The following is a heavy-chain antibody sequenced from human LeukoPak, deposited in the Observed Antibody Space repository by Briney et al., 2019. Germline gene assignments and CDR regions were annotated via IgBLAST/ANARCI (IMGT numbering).Heavy chain of an antibody. D-gene: IGHD2-2*01. CDR1: GYTFTAYY. CDR2: INPNSGGT. CDR3: AKDHEEQYQLLFRYNWFDP. Sequence: GASVKVSCKASGYTFTAYYMHWVRQAPGQGLEWMGWINPNSGGTNYAQKFQGRVTMTRDTSISTAYMELSSLRSDDTAVYYCAKDHEEQYQLLFRYNWFDPWGQGTLVTVSS. V-gene: IGHV1-2*02. J-gene: IGHJ5*02.